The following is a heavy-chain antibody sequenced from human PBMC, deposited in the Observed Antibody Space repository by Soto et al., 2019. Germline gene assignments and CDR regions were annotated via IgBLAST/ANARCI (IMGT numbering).Heavy chain of an antibody. V-gene: IGHV4-39*01. D-gene: IGHD5-12*01. CDR3: ASRRGYDSSGAFDI. Sequence: SETLSLTCTVSGGSISSSSYYWGWIRQPPGKGLEWIGSIYYSGSTYYNPSLKSRVTISVDTSKNQFSLKLSSVTAADTAVYYCASRRGYDSSGAFDIGGQGKMVTVPS. J-gene: IGHJ3*02. CDR1: GGSISSSSYY. CDR2: IYYSGST.